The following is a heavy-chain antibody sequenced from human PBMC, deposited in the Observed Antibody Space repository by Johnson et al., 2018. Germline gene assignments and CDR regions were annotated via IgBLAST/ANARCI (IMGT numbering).Heavy chain of an antibody. D-gene: IGHD2-21*01. V-gene: IGHV3-23*04. CDR1: GFSISSYA. CDR3: ARVSHDVTRGYLVGGVDI. CDR2: VSARGDKT. J-gene: IGHJ3*02. Sequence: QLVQSGGGLVQPGGSLRLSCAASGFSISSYAMSWVRQAPGKWLEWVSFVSARGDKTNYADSVKGRFTISRDNAKNTLYLQMNSLRAEDTAIYSCARVSHDVTRGYLVGGVDIWGQGTVVTVSS.